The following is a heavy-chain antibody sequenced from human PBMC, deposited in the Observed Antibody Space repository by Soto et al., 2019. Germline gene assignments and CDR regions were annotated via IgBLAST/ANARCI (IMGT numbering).Heavy chain of an antibody. Sequence: GGSLRLSCAVSGFTFTSFAMDWVRQGPGKGLECVSVITGSGGGTYYADSVKGRFTISRDNSRSMLYLQMNSLRAEDTAVYYWAKFPFALVDILTDHPAYMDHGGQGTRVT. D-gene: IGHD3-9*01. J-gene: IGHJ4*02. CDR2: ITGSGGGT. CDR1: GFTFTSFA. CDR3: AKFPFALVDILTDHPAYMDH. V-gene: IGHV3-23*01.